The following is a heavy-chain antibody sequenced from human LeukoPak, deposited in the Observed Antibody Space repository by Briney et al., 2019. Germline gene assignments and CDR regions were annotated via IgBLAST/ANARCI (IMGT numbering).Heavy chain of an antibody. J-gene: IGHJ4*02. Sequence: PSETLSLTCTVSGGSISSGGYYWSWIRQHPGKGLEWIGYIYYSGSTYYNPSLKSRVTISVDTSKNQFSLKLSSVTAADTAVYYCAREFCSGGSCYDGTVFYFDYWGQGTLVTVSS. D-gene: IGHD2-15*01. CDR2: IYYSGST. CDR1: GGSISSGGYY. CDR3: AREFCSGGSCYDGTVFYFDY. V-gene: IGHV4-30-4*08.